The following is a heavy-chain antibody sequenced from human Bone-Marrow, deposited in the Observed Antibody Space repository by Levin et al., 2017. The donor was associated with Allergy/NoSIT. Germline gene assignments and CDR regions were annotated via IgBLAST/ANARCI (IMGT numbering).Heavy chain of an antibody. CDR2: ISGSGDSI. CDR3: AKDNIAAAFELGEIDS. CDR1: GFAFRPYA. Sequence: GGSLRLSCAASGFAFRPYAMNWVRRAPGKGLQWVSSISGSGDSINYADSVRGRFSISRDNFKNMIYLQMNNLRVDDTAMYYCAKDNIAAAFELGEIDSWGQGTLVTVSS. V-gene: IGHV3-23*01. D-gene: IGHD6-6*01. J-gene: IGHJ4*02.